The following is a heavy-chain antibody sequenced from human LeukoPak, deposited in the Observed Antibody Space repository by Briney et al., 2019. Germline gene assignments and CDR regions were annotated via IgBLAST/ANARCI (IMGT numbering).Heavy chain of an antibody. CDR3: ARDVGEVITRHYFDY. CDR2: ISSSSSYI. CDR1: GFTFSSYS. J-gene: IGHJ4*02. D-gene: IGHD3-22*01. V-gene: IGHV3-21*04. Sequence: GGSLRLSCAASGFTFSSYSMNWVRQAPGKGLEWVSSISSSSSYIYYADSVKGRFTISRDNAKNSLYLQMNSLRAEDTAVYYCARDVGEVITRHYFDYWGQGTLVTVSS.